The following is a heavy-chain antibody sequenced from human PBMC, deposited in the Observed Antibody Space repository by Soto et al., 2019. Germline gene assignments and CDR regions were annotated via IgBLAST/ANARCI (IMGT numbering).Heavy chain of an antibody. CDR3: ARGSRPTGLVRGDY. V-gene: IGHV1-8*01. Sequence: ASVKVSCKASGYTFTSYDINWVRQATGQGLEWMGWMNSNSGNTGYAQKFQGRVTMTRNTSISTAYMELSSLRSEDTAVYYCARGSRPTGLVRGDYWGQGTLVTVSS. D-gene: IGHD4-4*01. CDR2: MNSNSGNT. J-gene: IGHJ4*02. CDR1: GYTFTSYD.